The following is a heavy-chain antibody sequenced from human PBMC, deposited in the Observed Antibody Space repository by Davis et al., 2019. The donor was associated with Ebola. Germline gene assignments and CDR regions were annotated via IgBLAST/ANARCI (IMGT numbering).Heavy chain of an antibody. CDR3: AKNTNYYDSSGYYWMDLGY. CDR2: ISGSGGST. CDR1: GFTFSTYS. Sequence: GGSLTLSCAASGFTFSTYSMSWVRQAPGKGLEWVSAISGSGGSTYYADSVKGRFTISRDNSKNTLYLQMNSLRAEDTAVYYCAKNTNYYDSSGYYWMDLGYWGQGTLVTVSS. D-gene: IGHD3-22*01. V-gene: IGHV3-23*01. J-gene: IGHJ4*02.